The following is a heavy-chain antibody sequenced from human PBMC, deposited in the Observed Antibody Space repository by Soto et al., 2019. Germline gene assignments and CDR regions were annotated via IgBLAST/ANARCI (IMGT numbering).Heavy chain of an antibody. D-gene: IGHD3-22*01. CDR2: INPNSGGT. V-gene: IGHV1-2*02. CDR1: GYTFTGYY. J-gene: IGHJ5*02. CDR3: ARDHYYDSSGYPTGFDP. Sequence: GASVKVSCKASGYTFTGYYMHWVRQAPGQGLEWMGWINPNSGGTNYAQKFQGRVTMTRDTSISTAYMELSRLRSDDTAVYYCARDHYYDSSGYPTGFDPWGQGTLVTVSS.